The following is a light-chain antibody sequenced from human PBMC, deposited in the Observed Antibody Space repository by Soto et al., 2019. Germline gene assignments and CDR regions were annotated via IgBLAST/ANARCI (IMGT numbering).Light chain of an antibody. CDR2: GAS. CDR1: QSVSSN. Sequence: EIVMTQSPATLSVSPGERATLSCRASQSVSSNLAWYPQKPGQAPRLLIYGASTRATGSPARFSGSGSGTEFTLTISSLQSEDFAVYYCQQYNNWPPLTFGGGTKVKIK. CDR3: QQYNNWPPLT. V-gene: IGKV3-15*01. J-gene: IGKJ4*01.